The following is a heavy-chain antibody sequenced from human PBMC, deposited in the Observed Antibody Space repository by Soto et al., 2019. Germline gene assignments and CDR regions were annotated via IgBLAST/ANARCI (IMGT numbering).Heavy chain of an antibody. D-gene: IGHD3-22*01. CDR1: GFTFSSYG. J-gene: IGHJ4*02. CDR3: ARARRGSAVIGHFDF. CDR2: ISSSTFSI. V-gene: IGHV3-48*02. Sequence: GGSLRLSCAASGFTFSSYGMTWVRQTPGKGLEWVSYISSSTFSIYYADSVKGRFTVSRDNAKNSLFLQMNSLRDEDTAVYFCARARRGSAVIGHFDFWGQGTRGTASS.